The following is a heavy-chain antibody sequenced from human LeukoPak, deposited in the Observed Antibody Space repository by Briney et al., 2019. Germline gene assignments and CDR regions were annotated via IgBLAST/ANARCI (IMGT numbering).Heavy chain of an antibody. Sequence: SVKGRFTVSRDKAKNSLYLQMNSLRAEDTAVYYCARESMVRGRFGYWGQGTLVTVSS. CDR3: ARESMVRGRFGY. J-gene: IGHJ4*02. D-gene: IGHD3-10*01. V-gene: IGHV3-11*04.